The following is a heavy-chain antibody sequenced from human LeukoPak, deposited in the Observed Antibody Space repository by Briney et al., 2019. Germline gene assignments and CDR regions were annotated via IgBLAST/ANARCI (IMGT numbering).Heavy chain of an antibody. D-gene: IGHD2-8*01. CDR3: ARDLPQGYCTNGVCYTGFDP. V-gene: IGHV1-69*13. CDR1: GGTFSSYA. Sequence: SVKVSCKASGGTFSSYAISWVRQAPGQGLEWVGGIIPIFGTANYAQKFQGRVTITADESTSTAYMELSSLRSEDTAVYYCARDLPQGYCTNGVCYTGFDPWGQGTLVTVSS. J-gene: IGHJ5*02. CDR2: IIPIFGTA.